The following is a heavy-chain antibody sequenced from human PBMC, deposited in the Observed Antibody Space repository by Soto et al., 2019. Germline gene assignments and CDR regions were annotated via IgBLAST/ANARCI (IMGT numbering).Heavy chain of an antibody. Sequence: SVKVSCKASGGTFSSYAISWVRQAPGQGLEWMGGIIPIFGTANYAQKFQGRVTITADESTSTAYMELSSLRSEDTAVYYCARDLSSYGGPGFYYYGMDVWGQGTTVSVSS. J-gene: IGHJ6*02. D-gene: IGHD5-18*01. V-gene: IGHV1-69*13. CDR3: ARDLSSYGGPGFYYYGMDV. CDR2: IIPIFGTA. CDR1: GGTFSSYA.